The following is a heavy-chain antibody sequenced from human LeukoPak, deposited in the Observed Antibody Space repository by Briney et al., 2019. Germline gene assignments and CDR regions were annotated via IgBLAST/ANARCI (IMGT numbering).Heavy chain of an antibody. V-gene: IGHV1-18*01. CDR1: GYTFTSYG. CDR2: INTNNGNT. J-gene: IGHJ4*02. CDR3: ARKGCFGDCYLFHH. D-gene: IGHD2-21*02. Sequence: ASVKVFCKASGYTFTSYGISWVRQAPGQGLEWMGWINTNNGNTNYAQKFQGRVTMTTDTSTSTAYMELRSLRSDDTAVYYCARKGCFGDCYLFHHWGQGTLVTVSS.